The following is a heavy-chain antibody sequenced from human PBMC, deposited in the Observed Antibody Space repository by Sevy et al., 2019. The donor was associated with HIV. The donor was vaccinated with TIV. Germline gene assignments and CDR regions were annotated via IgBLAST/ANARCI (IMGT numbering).Heavy chain of an antibody. Sequence: GGCLRLSCAASGFTFSSYWMSWVRQAPGKGLEWVANIKQDGSEKYYVDSVKGRFTISRDNAKNSLYLQMNSLRAEDTAVYYCARESRGYSYFDYYYGMDVWGQGTTVTVSS. CDR2: IKQDGSEK. CDR1: GFTFSSYW. J-gene: IGHJ6*02. D-gene: IGHD5-18*01. CDR3: ARESRGYSYFDYYYGMDV. V-gene: IGHV3-7*03.